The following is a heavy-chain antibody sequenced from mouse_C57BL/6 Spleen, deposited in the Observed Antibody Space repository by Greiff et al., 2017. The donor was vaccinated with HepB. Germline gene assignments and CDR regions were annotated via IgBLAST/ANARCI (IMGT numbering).Heavy chain of an antibody. CDR1: GFNIKDDY. J-gene: IGHJ3*01. Sequence: VQLQQSGAELVRPGASVKLSCTASGFNIKDDYMHWVKQRPEQGLEWIGWIDPENGDTEYASKFQGKATITADTSSNTAYLQLSSLTSEDTAVYYCTTLGRWLAYWGQGTLVTVSA. V-gene: IGHV14-4*01. D-gene: IGHD4-1*01. CDR3: TTLGRWLAY. CDR2: IDPENGDT.